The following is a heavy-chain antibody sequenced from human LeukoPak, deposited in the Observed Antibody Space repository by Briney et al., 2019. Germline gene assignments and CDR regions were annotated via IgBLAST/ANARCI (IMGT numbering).Heavy chain of an antibody. CDR1: GFTFSSYW. J-gene: IGHJ4*02. Sequence: GGSLRLSCAASGFTFSSYWMHWVRQAPGKGLVWVSHINDDGSSTSYADSVKGRFTISRDNAKNTLYLQMNSLRAEDTAVYYCARYYYDRSAYLDYWGQGTLVTVSS. CDR3: ARYYYDRSAYLDY. D-gene: IGHD3-22*01. CDR2: INDDGSST. V-gene: IGHV3-74*01.